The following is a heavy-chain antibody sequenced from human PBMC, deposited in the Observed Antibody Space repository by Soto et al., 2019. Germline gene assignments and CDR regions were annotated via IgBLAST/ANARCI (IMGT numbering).Heavy chain of an antibody. CDR3: ASGPEGITGTPGRWFDP. J-gene: IGHJ5*02. D-gene: IGHD1-20*01. CDR2: INAGSGNT. V-gene: IGHV1-3*01. Sequence: ASVKLYCKASGYTYTNYGMHWVSQAHGQRLEWMGWINAGSGNTNYAQKLQGRVTMTTDTSTSTAYMELRSLRSDDTAVYYCASGPEGITGTPGRWFDPWGQGTLVTVSS. CDR1: GYTYTNYG.